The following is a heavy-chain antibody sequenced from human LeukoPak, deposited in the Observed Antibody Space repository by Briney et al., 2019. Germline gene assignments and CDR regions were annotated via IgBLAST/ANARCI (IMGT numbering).Heavy chain of an antibody. CDR2: ISGSGGST. D-gene: IGHD1-26*01. CDR3: ARRGSGTVGAFDI. Sequence: GGSLRLSCAASGFTFSSYAMNWVRQAPGKGLEWVSGISGSGGSTYYADSVRGRFTISRDNSKNTLYLQMNSLRAEDTAVYYCARRGSGTVGAFDIWGQGTMVTVSS. V-gene: IGHV3-23*01. J-gene: IGHJ3*02. CDR1: GFTFSSYA.